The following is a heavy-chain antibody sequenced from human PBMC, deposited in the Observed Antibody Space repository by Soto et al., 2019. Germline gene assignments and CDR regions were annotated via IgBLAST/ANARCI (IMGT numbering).Heavy chain of an antibody. Sequence: ASVKVSCKASGYTFTSYGISWVRQAPGQGLEWMGWISAYNGNTNYAQKLQGRVTMTTDTSTSTAYMELRSLRSDDTAVYYCAREGLSITGTYLGEDVWGKGTTVTVSS. J-gene: IGHJ6*04. D-gene: IGHD1-7*01. CDR3: AREGLSITGTYLGEDV. V-gene: IGHV1-18*01. CDR2: ISAYNGNT. CDR1: GYTFTSYG.